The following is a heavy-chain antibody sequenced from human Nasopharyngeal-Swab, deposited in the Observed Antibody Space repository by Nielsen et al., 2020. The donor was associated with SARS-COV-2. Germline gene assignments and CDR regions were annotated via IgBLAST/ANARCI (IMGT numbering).Heavy chain of an antibody. D-gene: IGHD4-17*01. CDR2: IKQDGSEK. CDR3: ARDRYYGTTVLDAFDI. CDR1: GFTFSSYC. J-gene: IGHJ3*02. V-gene: IGHV3-7*01. Sequence: GESLKISCAASGFTFSSYCMSWVRQAPGKGLEWVANIKQDGSEKYYVDSVKGRFTISRDNAKNSLYLQMNSLRAEDTAVYYCARDRYYGTTVLDAFDIWGQGTMVTVSS.